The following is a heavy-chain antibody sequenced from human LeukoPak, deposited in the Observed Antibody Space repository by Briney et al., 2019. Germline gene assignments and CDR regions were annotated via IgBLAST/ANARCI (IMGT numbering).Heavy chain of an antibody. CDR3: ARDRAWELHNFDY. J-gene: IGHJ4*02. V-gene: IGHV1-46*01. CDR1: GYTFTSYY. Sequence: ASVKVSCKASGYTFTSYYMHWVRQAPGQGLEWMGIINPSGGSTSYAQKFQGRVTMTRDTSISTAYMELSRLRSDDTAVYYCARDRAWELHNFDYWGQGTLVTVPS. CDR2: INPSGGST. D-gene: IGHD1-26*01.